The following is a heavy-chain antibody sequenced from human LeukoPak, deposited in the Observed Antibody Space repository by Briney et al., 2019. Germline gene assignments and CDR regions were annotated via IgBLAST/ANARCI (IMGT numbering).Heavy chain of an antibody. CDR1: GFTFSRSA. Sequence: GGSLRLSCAASGFTFSRSAMSWVRQAPGKGLEWVSNISGSGSGGSTYYADSVKGRFTISRDNSKNTLYLQMNSLRAEDTAVYYCAKSGYHRFDYWGQGTLVTVSS. J-gene: IGHJ4*02. CDR3: AKSGYHRFDY. D-gene: IGHD5-12*01. CDR2: ISGSGSGGST. V-gene: IGHV3-23*01.